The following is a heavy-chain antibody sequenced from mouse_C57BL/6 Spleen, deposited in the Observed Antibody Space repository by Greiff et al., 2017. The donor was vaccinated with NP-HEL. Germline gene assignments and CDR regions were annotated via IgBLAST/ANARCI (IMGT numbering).Heavy chain of an antibody. CDR3: ARSYYSNFAWFAY. D-gene: IGHD2-5*01. V-gene: IGHV1-75*01. J-gene: IGHJ3*01. CDR1: GYTFTDYY. CDR2: IFPGSGST. Sequence: VQLQQSGPELVKPGASVKISCKASGYTFTDYYINWVKQRPGQGLEWIGWIFPGSGSTYYNEKFKGKATLTVDKSSSTAYMLLSSLTSEDSAVYFCARSYYSNFAWFAYWGQGTLVTVSA.